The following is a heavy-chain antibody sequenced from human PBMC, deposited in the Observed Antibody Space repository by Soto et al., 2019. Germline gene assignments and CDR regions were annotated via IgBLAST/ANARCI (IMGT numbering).Heavy chain of an antibody. CDR2: ISSSSSTI. Sequence: PGGSLRLSCAASGFTFSSYSMNWVRQAPGKGLEWVSYISSSSSTIYYADSVKGRFTISRDNAKNSLYLRMNSLRAEDTAVYYCVRYVPRGLRFLDWFLGDAFDIWGQGTMVTVSS. J-gene: IGHJ3*02. CDR3: VRYVPRGLRFLDWFLGDAFDI. D-gene: IGHD3-3*01. V-gene: IGHV3-48*01. CDR1: GFTFSSYS.